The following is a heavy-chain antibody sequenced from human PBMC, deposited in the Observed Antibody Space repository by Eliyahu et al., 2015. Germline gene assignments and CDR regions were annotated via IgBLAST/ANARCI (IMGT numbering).Heavy chain of an antibody. CDR1: GGTFSSYA. V-gene: IGHV1-69*01. CDR3: ARVLLGLNWGYYYYGMDV. Sequence: QVQLVQSGAEVKKPGSSVXVXCKASGGTFSSYAXSWVRQAPGXGLEWXGGIIPIFGTANYAQKFQGRVTITADESTSTAYMELSSLRSEDTAVYYCARVLLGLNWGYYYYGMDVWGQGTTVTVSS. J-gene: IGHJ6*02. D-gene: IGHD7-27*01. CDR2: IIPIFGTA.